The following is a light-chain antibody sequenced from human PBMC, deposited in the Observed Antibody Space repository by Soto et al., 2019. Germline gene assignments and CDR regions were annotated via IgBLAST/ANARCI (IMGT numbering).Light chain of an antibody. CDR1: SSDIGGSNS. J-gene: IGLJ1*01. Sequence: ALTQPASVSGSPGQSITISCTGTSSDIGGSNSVSWYQQHPGKAPKLMISEVSNRPSGVSNRFSGSKSGNTASLTISGLQAEDEADYYCSSSTSGSTPFLFGAGTRVTVL. CDR3: SSSTSGSTPFL. V-gene: IGLV2-14*01. CDR2: EVS.